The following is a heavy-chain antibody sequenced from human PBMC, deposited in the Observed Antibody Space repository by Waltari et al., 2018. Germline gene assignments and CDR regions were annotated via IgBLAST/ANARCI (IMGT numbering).Heavy chain of an antibody. J-gene: IGHJ4*02. V-gene: IGHV3-9*01. CDR3: AKDTVYDFWSATLDY. CDR1: GFTFDDYA. CDR2: IRWNSGSI. D-gene: IGHD3-3*01. Sequence: EVQLVESGGGLVQPGRSLRLSCAASGFTFDDYAMHWVRQAPGKGLEWVSGIRWNSGSIGYADSVKGRFTISRDNAKNSLYLQMNSLRAEDTALYYCAKDTVYDFWSATLDYWGQGTLVTVSS.